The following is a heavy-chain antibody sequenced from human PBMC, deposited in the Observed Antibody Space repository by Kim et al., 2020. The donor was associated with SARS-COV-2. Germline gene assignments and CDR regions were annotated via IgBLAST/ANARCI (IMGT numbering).Heavy chain of an antibody. CDR2: IIPIFGTA. Sequence: SVKVSCKASGGTFSSYAISWVRQAPGQGLEWMGGIIPIFGTANYAQKFQGRVTITADESTSTAYMELSSLRSEDTAVYYCARVIGGGSFDAFDIWGQGTMVTVSS. CDR1: GGTFSSYA. J-gene: IGHJ3*02. CDR3: ARVIGGGSFDAFDI. V-gene: IGHV1-69*13. D-gene: IGHD2-15*01.